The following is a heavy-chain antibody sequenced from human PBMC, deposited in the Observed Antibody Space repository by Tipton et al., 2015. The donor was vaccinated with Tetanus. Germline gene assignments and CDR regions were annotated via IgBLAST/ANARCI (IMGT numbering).Heavy chain of an antibody. J-gene: IGHJ5*02. CDR1: GYTFTTYY. Sequence: QLVQSGAEVKSPGASVKISCKASGYTFTTYYMHWVRQAPGQGLEWMGVINPSGGTTSYAQKFQGRVTMTRDTSTSTVYMELSSLKSEDTAMYYCAREGCYTSSCYINRFDPWGQGTLVTVSS. D-gene: IGHD2-2*02. CDR2: INPSGGTT. V-gene: IGHV1-46*01. CDR3: AREGCYTSSCYINRFDP.